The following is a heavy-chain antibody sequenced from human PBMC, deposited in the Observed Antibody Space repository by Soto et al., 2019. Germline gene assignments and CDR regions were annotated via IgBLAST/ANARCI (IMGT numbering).Heavy chain of an antibody. CDR2: ISSISDNT. D-gene: IGHD2-21*02. CDR1: GFSFSDYS. J-gene: IGHJ4*02. V-gene: IGHV3-48*02. Sequence: EVQLVESGGGLVFPGGSLRLSCVASGFSFSDYSMNWVRQAPGKGLEWVSYISSISDNTQYADCVKGRFTVSRDNATNSLFLQMDSLRDEDTAIYYCARLPKGSLVTAWGQGTLVTVSS. CDR3: ARLPKGSLVTA.